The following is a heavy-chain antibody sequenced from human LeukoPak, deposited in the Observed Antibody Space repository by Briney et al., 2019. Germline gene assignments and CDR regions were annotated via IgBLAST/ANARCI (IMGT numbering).Heavy chain of an antibody. D-gene: IGHD4-17*01. CDR2: INHSGSA. Sequence: SETLSLTCAVSGGSFSGYYWTWIRQPPGKGLEWIGEINHSGSANYNPSLKSRITISLDTSKNQFSLKLSSVTAADTAVYYCARGQGTVTTHWGQGTLVTVSS. CDR1: GGSFSGYY. CDR3: ARGQGTVTTH. V-gene: IGHV4-34*01. J-gene: IGHJ4*02.